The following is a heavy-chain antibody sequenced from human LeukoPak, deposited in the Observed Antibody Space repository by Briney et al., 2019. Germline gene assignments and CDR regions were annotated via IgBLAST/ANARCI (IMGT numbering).Heavy chain of an antibody. CDR2: IYSGGST. D-gene: IGHD3-22*01. V-gene: IGHV3-66*01. J-gene: IGHJ4*02. CDR1: GFTVSSNY. CDR3: ASDRWDYDSSDDY. Sequence: PGGSLRLSCAASGFTVSSNYMSWVRQAPGKGLERVSVIYSGGSTYYADSVKGRFTISRDNSKNTLYLQMNSLRAEDTAVYYCASDRWDYDSSDDYWGQGTLVTVSS.